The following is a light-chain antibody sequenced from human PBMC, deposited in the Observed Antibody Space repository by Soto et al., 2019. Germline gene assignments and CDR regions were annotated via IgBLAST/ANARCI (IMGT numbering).Light chain of an antibody. CDR3: SSYAGSTIYV. V-gene: IGLV2-8*01. Sequence: QSALTQPPSASGSPGQSVTISCTGTSSDVGGYNYVSWYQQHPGKAPKFMIYEVSKRPSGVPDRFSGSKSGNTASLTVSGLQAEDEADYYCSSYAGSTIYVFGTGTKLTVL. CDR2: EVS. CDR1: SSDVGGYNY. J-gene: IGLJ1*01.